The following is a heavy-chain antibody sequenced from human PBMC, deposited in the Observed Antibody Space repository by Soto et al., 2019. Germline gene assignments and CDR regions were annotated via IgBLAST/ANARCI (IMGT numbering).Heavy chain of an antibody. CDR1: GYTFTSYG. V-gene: IGHV1-18*01. J-gene: IGHJ4*02. Sequence: ASVKVSCKASGYTFTSYGISWVRQAPGQGLERMGWISAYNGNTNYAQKLQGRVTMTTDTSTSTAYMELRSLRSDDTAVYYCARDPSDYNWNDDAYDYWGQGTLVTVSS. CDR3: ARDPSDYNWNDDAYDY. CDR2: ISAYNGNT. D-gene: IGHD1-1*01.